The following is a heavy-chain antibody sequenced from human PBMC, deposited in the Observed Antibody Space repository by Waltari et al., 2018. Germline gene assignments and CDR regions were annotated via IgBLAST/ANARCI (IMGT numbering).Heavy chain of an antibody. CDR3: ARELYYYDSSGQKYDAFDI. V-gene: IGHV1-69*01. D-gene: IGHD3-22*01. Sequence: QVQLVQSGAEVKKPGSSVKVSCKASGGTFSSYAISWVRPAPGQGLEWMGGIIPIFGTANYAQKFQGRVTITADESTSTAYMELSSLRSEDTAVYYCARELYYYDSSGQKYDAFDIWGQGTMVTVSS. J-gene: IGHJ3*02. CDR1: GGTFSSYA. CDR2: IIPIFGTA.